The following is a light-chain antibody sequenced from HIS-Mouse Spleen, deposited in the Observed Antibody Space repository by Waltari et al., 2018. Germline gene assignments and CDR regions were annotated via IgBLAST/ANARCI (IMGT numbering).Light chain of an antibody. Sequence: EIVLTQSPATLSLSPGERATLSCRASQSVSSYLAWYQQKPGQAPRPLIYDASNRATGIPARFSGIGSGTDFTLTISSLEPEDFAVYYCQQRSNWPPTFGQGTKVEIK. CDR3: QQRSNWPPT. V-gene: IGKV3-11*01. CDR2: DAS. CDR1: QSVSSY. J-gene: IGKJ1*01.